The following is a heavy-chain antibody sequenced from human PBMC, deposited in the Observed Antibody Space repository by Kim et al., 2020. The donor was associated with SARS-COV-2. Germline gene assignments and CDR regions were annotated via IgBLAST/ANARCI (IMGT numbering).Heavy chain of an antibody. CDR2: IWSNGRNK. CDR3: ARGEDHYDAV. CDR1: GFTFKNHG. D-gene: IGHD1-26*01. V-gene: IGHV3-33*01. J-gene: IGHJ3*01. Sequence: GGSLRLSCAATGFTFKNHGMHWVRQPPGKGLAWLTSIWSNGRNKYYSESVRGRLTISRDASTNTVYLQMDSLRAEDPAMYYCARGEDHYDAV.